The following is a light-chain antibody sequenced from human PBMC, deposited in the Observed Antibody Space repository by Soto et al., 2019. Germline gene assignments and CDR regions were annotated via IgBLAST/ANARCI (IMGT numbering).Light chain of an antibody. V-gene: IGLV2-14*01. CDR2: EVT. CDR1: SRDVGGHNY. CDR3: SSYTSSSTYV. J-gene: IGLJ1*01. Sequence: QSALTQPASVSGSPGQSITISCTGTSRDVGGHNYVSWYQQYPGKAPKVMIYEVTNRPSGVSNRFSGSKSGNTASLTISGLQADDEADYYCSSYTSSSTYVVGTGTKVTVL.